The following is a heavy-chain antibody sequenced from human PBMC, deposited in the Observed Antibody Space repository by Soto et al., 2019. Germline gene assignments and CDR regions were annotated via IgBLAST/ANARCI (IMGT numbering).Heavy chain of an antibody. D-gene: IGHD2-15*01. CDR2: IYYSGST. J-gene: IGHJ4*02. V-gene: IGHV4-59*08. CDR1: GGSISSYY. CDR3: ARTPATHYSDY. Sequence: PSETLSLTCTVSGGSISSYYWSWIRQPPGKGLEWIGYIYYSGSTNYNPSLKSRVTISVDTSKNQFSLKLSSVTAADAAVYYCARTPATHYSDYWGQGTLVTVSS.